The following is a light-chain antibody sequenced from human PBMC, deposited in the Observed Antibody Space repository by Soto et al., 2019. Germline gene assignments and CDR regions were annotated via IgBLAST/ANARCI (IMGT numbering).Light chain of an antibody. V-gene: IGKV3-20*01. CDR2: GAS. J-gene: IGKJ1*01. CDR3: QQYGSSGT. Sequence: VLTQSPGTLSLSPGESATLSCRASQTVSITYLAWYQQKPGQAPRLLIYGASSRATGIPDRFSGSGSGTGFTLTISRLEPEDFAVYYCQQYGSSGTFGQGTKVDIK. CDR1: QTVSITY.